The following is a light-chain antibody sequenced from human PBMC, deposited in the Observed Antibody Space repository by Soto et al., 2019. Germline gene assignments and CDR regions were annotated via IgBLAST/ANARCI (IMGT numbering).Light chain of an antibody. J-gene: IGKJ5*01. CDR1: QSISSY. CDR3: QQANSFPFT. Sequence: DIKMTKSPSSLSASVGARVTITCRASQSISSYLNWYQQKPGKAPKLLIYAASSLQSGVPSRFSGSGSGTDFTLTISSLQPEDFATYYCQQANSFPFTFGQGTRLEI. CDR2: AAS. V-gene: IGKV1-39*01.